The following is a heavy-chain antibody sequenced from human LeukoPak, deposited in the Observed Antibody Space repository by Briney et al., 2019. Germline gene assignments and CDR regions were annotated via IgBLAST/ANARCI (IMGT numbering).Heavy chain of an antibody. Sequence: PGGSLRLSCEASGFRFSDYWMTWVRQAPGKGLEWVANIKEDGREKYYVDSVKGRFTLSKDNAKNSVYLQMNSLGAEDTAVYYCARGWGEKGYCRGGTCNNPQFDYWGQGILVTASS. V-gene: IGHV3-7*01. D-gene: IGHD2-15*01. J-gene: IGHJ4*02. CDR2: IKEDGREK. CDR1: GFRFSDYW. CDR3: ARGWGEKGYCRGGTCNNPQFDY.